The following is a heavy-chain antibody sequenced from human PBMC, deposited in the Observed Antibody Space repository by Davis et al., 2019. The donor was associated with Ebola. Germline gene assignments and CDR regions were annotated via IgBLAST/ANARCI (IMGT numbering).Heavy chain of an antibody. Sequence: GESLKISCVASGFTFSNYGMHWVRQAPGKGLEWIAFISYHGRNIPYANSVWGRFTISRDNSKNTLYLQMNSLRAEDTAVYYCAKDSLDFDWLLSSSNYFDYWGQGTLVTVSS. CDR1: GFTFSNYG. CDR2: ISYHGRNI. J-gene: IGHJ4*02. V-gene: IGHV3-30*18. D-gene: IGHD3-9*01. CDR3: AKDSLDFDWLLSSSNYFDY.